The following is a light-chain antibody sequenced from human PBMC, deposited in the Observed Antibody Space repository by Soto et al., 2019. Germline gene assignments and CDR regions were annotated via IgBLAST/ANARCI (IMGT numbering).Light chain of an antibody. CDR3: SSFAGNNNLV. J-gene: IGLJ2*01. Sequence: QSALTQPPSASGSPGQSVTISCTGTSGDVGGYNYVSWYQQHPGKAPKLMISEVSKRPSGVPDRFSGSKSGNTASLTVSGLQAEDEADYYCSSFAGNNNLVFGGGTKETVL. V-gene: IGLV2-8*01. CDR2: EVS. CDR1: SGDVGGYNY.